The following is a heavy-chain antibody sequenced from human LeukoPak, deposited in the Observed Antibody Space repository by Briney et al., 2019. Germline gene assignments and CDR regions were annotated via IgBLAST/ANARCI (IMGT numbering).Heavy chain of an antibody. V-gene: IGHV1-69*05. CDR1: GYTFTSYD. J-gene: IGHJ1*01. Sequence: ASVKVSCKASGYTFTSYDINWVRQAPGQGLEWMGGIIPIFGTANYAQKFQGRVTITTDESTSTAYMELSSLRSEDTAVYYCARGRYYYDSSGYYGFQHWGQGTLVTVSS. CDR2: IIPIFGTA. D-gene: IGHD3-22*01. CDR3: ARGRYYYDSSGYYGFQH.